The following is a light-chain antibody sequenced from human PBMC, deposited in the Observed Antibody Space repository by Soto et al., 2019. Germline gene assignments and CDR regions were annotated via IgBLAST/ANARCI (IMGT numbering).Light chain of an antibody. CDR3: QQYKNWPRT. V-gene: IGKV3-20*01. CDR1: QSVSSSY. Sequence: EFVLTQSPGTLSLSPGERATLSCRASQSVSSSYLAWYQQKPGQAPRLLIYGASSRATGIPDRFSGSGSGTEFTLTISSLQSEDFAIYYCQQYKNWPRTFGQGTKVDI. J-gene: IGKJ1*01. CDR2: GAS.